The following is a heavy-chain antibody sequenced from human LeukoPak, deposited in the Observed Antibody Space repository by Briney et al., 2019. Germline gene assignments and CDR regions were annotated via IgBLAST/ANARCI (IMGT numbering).Heavy chain of an antibody. CDR1: GGSISSGSYY. V-gene: IGHV4-61*02. J-gene: IGHJ4*02. CDR2: IYTSGST. CDR3: AREMVRGVTTDY. Sequence: TSQTLSLTCTVSGGSISSGSYYWSWIRQPAGKGLEWIGRIYTSGSTNYNPSLKSRVTISVDTSKNQFSLKLSSVAAADTAVYYCAREMVRGVTTDYWGQGTLVTVSS. D-gene: IGHD3-10*01.